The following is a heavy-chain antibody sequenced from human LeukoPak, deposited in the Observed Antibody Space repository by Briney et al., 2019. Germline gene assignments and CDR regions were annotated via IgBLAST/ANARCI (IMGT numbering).Heavy chain of an antibody. V-gene: IGHV3-48*04. CDR2: ISSSGSTI. Sequence: GGSLRLSCEASGFTFSGHSVNWVRQAPGRGPEWVSYISSSGSTIYYADSVKGRFTISRDNAKNSLYLQMNSLRAEDTAVYYCARYREGHFDYWGQGTLVTVSS. D-gene: IGHD3-16*02. J-gene: IGHJ4*02. CDR3: ARYREGHFDY. CDR1: GFTFSGHS.